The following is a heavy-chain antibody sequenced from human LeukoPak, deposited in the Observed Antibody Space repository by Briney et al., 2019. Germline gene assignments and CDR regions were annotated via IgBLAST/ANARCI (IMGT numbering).Heavy chain of an antibody. J-gene: IGHJ4*02. Sequence: SETLSLTCTVSGGSISSGGYYWSWIRQHPGKGLEWTGYIYYSGSTYYNPSLKSRVTISVDTSKNQFSLKLSSVTAADTAVYYCARVDGYYYDSSGYDLWGQGTLVTVSS. CDR1: GGSISSGGYY. CDR3: ARVDGYYYDSSGYDL. V-gene: IGHV4-31*03. CDR2: IYYSGST. D-gene: IGHD3-22*01.